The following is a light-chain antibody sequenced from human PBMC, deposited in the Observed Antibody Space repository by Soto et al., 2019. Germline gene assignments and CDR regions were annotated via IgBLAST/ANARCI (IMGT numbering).Light chain of an antibody. Sequence: IVLTQSPGTLSLSPGERATLSCRASQSVSNNYLAWYQQKPGQAPRLLIYAASSRATGIPDRFSGGGSGTDFTLTISRLEPEDFAVYYCQQCGSSPWTLGQGTKVDIK. CDR2: AAS. J-gene: IGKJ1*01. CDR1: QSVSNNY. CDR3: QQCGSSPWT. V-gene: IGKV3-20*01.